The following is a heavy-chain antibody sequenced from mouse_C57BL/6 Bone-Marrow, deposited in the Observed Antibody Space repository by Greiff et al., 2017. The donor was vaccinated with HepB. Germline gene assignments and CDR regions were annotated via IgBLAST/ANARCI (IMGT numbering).Heavy chain of an antibody. CDR2: ISSGSSTI. D-gene: IGHD1-1*01. CDR3: ARGSRECYYFDY. Sequence: EVQLVESGGGLVKPGGSLKLSCAASGFTFSDYGMHWVRQAPEKGLEWVAYISSGSSTIYYADTVKGRFTISRDNAKNTLFLQMTSLRSEDTAMYYCARGSRECYYFDYWGQGTTLTVSS. CDR1: GFTFSDYG. J-gene: IGHJ2*01. V-gene: IGHV5-17*01.